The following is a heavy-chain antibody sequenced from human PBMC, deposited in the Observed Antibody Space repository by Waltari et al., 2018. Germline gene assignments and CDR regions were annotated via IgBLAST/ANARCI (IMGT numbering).Heavy chain of an antibody. CDR3: ARGSTGYVRVWDC. D-gene: IGHD2-2*01. J-gene: IGHJ4*02. CDR1: GFSFSAYW. CDR2: IKYDGSAT. V-gene: IGHV3-7*03. Sequence: EVQLMESGGGLVQPGGSLRLSCAASGFSFSAYWMTWVRQAPGKGLEWGAKIKYDGSATYHVDSVNGRFTISRDNAKNSLYLQMNDVSAEDTAIYYCARGSTGYVRVWDCWGQGTVVTVSS.